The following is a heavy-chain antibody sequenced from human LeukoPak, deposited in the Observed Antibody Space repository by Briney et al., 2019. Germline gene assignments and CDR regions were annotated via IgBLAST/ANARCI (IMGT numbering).Heavy chain of an antibody. CDR1: GYTLTELS. CDR2: FDPEDGET. CDR3: ARDRVSCSSTSCYGPFDP. Sequence: ASVTVSCKVSGYTLTELSMHWVRQAPGKGLEWMGGFDPEDGETIYAQKFQGRVTITADESTSTAYMELSSLRSEDTAVYYCARDRVSCSSTSCYGPFDPWGQGTLVTVSS. V-gene: IGHV1-24*01. J-gene: IGHJ5*02. D-gene: IGHD2-2*01.